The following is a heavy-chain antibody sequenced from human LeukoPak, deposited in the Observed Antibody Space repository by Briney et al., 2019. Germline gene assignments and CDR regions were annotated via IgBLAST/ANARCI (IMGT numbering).Heavy chain of an antibody. CDR1: GGSFSGYY. V-gene: IGHV4-34*01. CDR2: INHSGST. J-gene: IGHJ4*02. D-gene: IGHD6-19*01. Sequence: SETLSLTCAVYGGSFSGYYWSWIRQPPGKGLEWIGEINHSGSTNYNPSLKSRVTISVDTSKNQFSLKLSSVTAADTAVYYCASYSSGWSEDYWGKGTLVTVSS. CDR3: ASYSSGWSEDY.